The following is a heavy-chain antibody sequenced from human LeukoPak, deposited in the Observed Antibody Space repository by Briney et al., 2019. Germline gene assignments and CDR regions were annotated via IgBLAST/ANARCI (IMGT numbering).Heavy chain of an antibody. CDR2: ISGSGGST. Sequence: GGSLRLSCAASGFTFSSYAMSWVRQAPGKGLEWVSAISGSGGSTYYADSVKGRFTISRDNSKNTLYLQMNSLRAEDTAVYYCAKDRPDDYGDHRLLFDYWGQGTLVTVSS. CDR3: AKDRPDDYGDHRLLFDY. J-gene: IGHJ4*02. D-gene: IGHD4-17*01. CDR1: GFTFSSYA. V-gene: IGHV3-23*01.